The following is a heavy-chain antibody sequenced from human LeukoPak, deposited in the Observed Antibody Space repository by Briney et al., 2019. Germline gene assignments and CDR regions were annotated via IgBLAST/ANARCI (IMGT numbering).Heavy chain of an antibody. D-gene: IGHD2-2*01. CDR2: ISSGGST. J-gene: IGHJ4*02. Sequence: GGSLRLSCAASGFTFSSYSMNWVRQAPGKGLDWVSVISSGGSTYYADSVKGRFTISRDNSKNTLYLQMNSLRAEDTAVYYCAKEGYCSSTSCYGAYWGQGTLVTVSS. CDR3: AKEGYCSSTSCYGAY. V-gene: IGHV3-23*03. CDR1: GFTFSSYS.